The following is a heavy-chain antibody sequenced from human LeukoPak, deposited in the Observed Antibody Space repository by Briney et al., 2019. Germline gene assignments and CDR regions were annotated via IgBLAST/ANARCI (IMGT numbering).Heavy chain of an antibody. CDR1: GFTFSNYW. D-gene: IGHD3-10*01. V-gene: IGHV3-7*01. J-gene: IGHJ4*02. Sequence: GGSLRLSCAASGFTFSNYWMSWVRQAPGKGLEWVANIRQDGSEKQYVDSVKGRFTISRDNAKNSLYLQMNSLRAGDMAVFFCVRESRSGTSYWGQGTLVTVSS. CDR3: VRESRSGTSY. CDR2: IRQDGSEK.